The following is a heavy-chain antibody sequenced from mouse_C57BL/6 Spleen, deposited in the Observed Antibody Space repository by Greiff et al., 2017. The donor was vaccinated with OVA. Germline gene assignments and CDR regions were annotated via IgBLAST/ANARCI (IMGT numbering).Heavy chain of an antibody. V-gene: IGHV5-6*01. CDR1: GFTFSSYG. J-gene: IGHJ4*01. CDR2: ISSGGSYT. Sequence: EVQGVESGGDLVKPGGSLKLSCAASGFTFSSYGMSWVRQTPDKRLEWVATISSGGSYTYYPDSVKGRFTISRDNAKNTLYLQMSSLKSEDTAMYYCARNYGSSGDAMDYWGQGTSVTVSS. CDR3: ARNYGSSGDAMDY. D-gene: IGHD1-1*01.